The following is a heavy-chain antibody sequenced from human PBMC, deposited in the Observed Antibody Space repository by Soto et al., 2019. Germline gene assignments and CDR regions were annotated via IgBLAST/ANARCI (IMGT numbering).Heavy chain of an antibody. CDR3: ARGRPTYYYGSGSYIGMDV. D-gene: IGHD3-10*01. CDR2: IKQDGSEK. Sequence: GGSLRLSCAASGFTFSSYWMSWVRQAPGKGLEWVANIKQDGSEKYYVDSVKGRFTISRDNSKNTLYLQMNSLRAEDTAVYYCARGRPTYYYGSGSYIGMDVWGQGTTVTVSS. J-gene: IGHJ6*02. CDR1: GFTFSSYW. V-gene: IGHV3-7*01.